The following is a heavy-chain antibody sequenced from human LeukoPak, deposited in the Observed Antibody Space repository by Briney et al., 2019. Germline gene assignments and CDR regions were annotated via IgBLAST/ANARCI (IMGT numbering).Heavy chain of an antibody. CDR2: ISSNGGST. CDR3: GTAPWDCSSTSCYAPVS. D-gene: IGHD2-2*01. Sequence: GSLRLSCSASGFTFSSYAMYWGRQPPGKGLENGSAISSNGGSTYYADSVKGRFTISRDNSKNTLYLQMSSLRAEDTAVYYCGTAPWDCSSTSCYAPVSGGQGTPGHRLL. J-gene: IGHJ4*02. CDR1: GFTFSSYA. V-gene: IGHV3-64D*06.